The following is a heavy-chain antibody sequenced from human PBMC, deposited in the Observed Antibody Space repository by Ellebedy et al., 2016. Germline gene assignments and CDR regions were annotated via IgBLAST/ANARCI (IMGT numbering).Heavy chain of an antibody. CDR3: ATLTYYGGGGALTFQH. V-gene: IGHV1-24*01. CDR1: GYTLSELF. CDR2: FDPEDGET. D-gene: IGHD2-21*01. Sequence: ASVKVSXKVSGYTLSELFMHWVRQAPGKGLEWMGGFDPEDGETIYAQKFQGRVTVTEDTSTDTVYMELSSLRSEDTAVYYCATLTYYGGGGALTFQHWGQGTLVTVSS. J-gene: IGHJ1*01.